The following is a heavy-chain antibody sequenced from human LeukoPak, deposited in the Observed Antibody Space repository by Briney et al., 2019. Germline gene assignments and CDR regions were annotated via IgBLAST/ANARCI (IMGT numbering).Heavy chain of an antibody. J-gene: IGHJ4*02. V-gene: IGHV3-30-3*01. D-gene: IGHD6-13*01. CDR1: GFTFSSYA. CDR2: VSFDGDNK. Sequence: GGSLRLSCAASGFTFSSYAMHWVRQAPGKGLEWVAVVSFDGDNKYYADSVKDRFTISRDNSQNTLYLQMNSLRAEDTAVYYCAKDSSSWYERVWVYWGQGTLVTVSS. CDR3: AKDSSSWYERVWVY.